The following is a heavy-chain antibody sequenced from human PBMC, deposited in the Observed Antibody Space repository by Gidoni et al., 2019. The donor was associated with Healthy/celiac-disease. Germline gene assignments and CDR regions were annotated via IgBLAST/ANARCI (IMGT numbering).Heavy chain of an antibody. J-gene: IGHJ4*02. CDR1: GFTFSSYA. V-gene: IGHV3-30*04. Sequence: QVQLVESGGGVVQPGRSLRLSCAASGFTFSSYAMHWVRQAPGKGLEWVAVISYDGSNKYYADSVKGRFTISRDNSKNTLYLQMNSLRAEDTAVYYCARSILLHHLDYWGQGTLVTVSS. CDR3: ARSILLHHLDY. D-gene: IGHD3-3*01. CDR2: ISYDGSNK.